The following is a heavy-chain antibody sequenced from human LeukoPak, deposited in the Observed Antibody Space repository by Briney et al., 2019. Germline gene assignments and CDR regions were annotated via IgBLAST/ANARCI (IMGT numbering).Heavy chain of an antibody. V-gene: IGHV1-18*01. D-gene: IGHD2-2*01. CDR3: ATRYCSSTSCYAPADYYYYYYMDV. J-gene: IGHJ6*03. CDR1: GYTFTSYG. CDR2: ISAYNGNT. Sequence: ASVKVSCKASGYTFTSYGISWVRQAPGQGLEWMGWISAYNGNTNYAQKFQGRVTITADESTSTAYMELSSLRSEDTAVYYCATRYCSSTSCYAPADYYYYYYMDVWGKGTTVTISS.